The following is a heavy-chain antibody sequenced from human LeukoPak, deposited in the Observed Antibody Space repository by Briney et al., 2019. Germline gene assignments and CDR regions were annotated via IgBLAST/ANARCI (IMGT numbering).Heavy chain of an antibody. J-gene: IGHJ4*02. CDR2: INHSGST. Sequence: PSETLSLTCAAYGGSFSGFHWTRIRQPPGKGLEWIGEINHSGSTNYNPSLRSRVTISVDTSKNQFSLKLFSVTAADTAVYYCARGRDDYNFAYWGQGTLVTVSS. D-gene: IGHD5-24*01. CDR3: ARGRDDYNFAY. CDR1: GGSFSGFH. V-gene: IGHV4-34*01.